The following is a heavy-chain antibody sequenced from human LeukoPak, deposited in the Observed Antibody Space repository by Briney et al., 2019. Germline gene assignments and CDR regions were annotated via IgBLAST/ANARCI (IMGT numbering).Heavy chain of an antibody. J-gene: IGHJ5*02. CDR2: IIPIFGTA. D-gene: IGHD3-9*01. CDR3: ARVQYFDWLLHTGSGWFDP. V-gene: IGHV1-69*05. CDR1: GGTFSSYA. Sequence: SVKVSCKASGGTFSSYAISWVRQAPGQGLEWMGGIIPIFGTANYAQKLQGRVTITTDESTSTAYMELSSLRSEDTAVYYCARVQYFDWLLHTGSGWFDPWGQGTLVTVSS.